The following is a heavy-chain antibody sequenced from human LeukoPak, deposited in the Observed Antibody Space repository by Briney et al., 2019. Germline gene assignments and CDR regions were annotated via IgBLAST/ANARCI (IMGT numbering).Heavy chain of an antibody. V-gene: IGHV5-51*01. CDR2: IYPGDSEA. CDR1: GYNFTTYW. CDR3: ARRARVKQQLVNPLDY. J-gene: IGHJ4*02. Sequence: GESLKISCKGSGYNFTTYWIGWVRQMPGKGLEWMGIIYPGDSEARYSPSFQGQVTVSADKSISTAYLQWSSLKASDTAMNYCARRARVKQQLVNPLDYWGQGTLVTVSS. D-gene: IGHD6-13*01.